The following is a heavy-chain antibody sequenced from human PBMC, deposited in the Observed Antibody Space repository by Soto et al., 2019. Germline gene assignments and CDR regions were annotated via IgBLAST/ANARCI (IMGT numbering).Heavy chain of an antibody. Sequence: PSETLSLTCSVSGGSISGNFWSWIRQPPGKGLEWIGFIYYSGNTNYNPSLKSRVTMLVDTSKNQFSLKLRSVTGADTAVYFCARHDFGDNRLIGMAFDMWGQGTMVTVSS. D-gene: IGHD4-17*01. CDR1: GGSISGNF. J-gene: IGHJ3*02. V-gene: IGHV4-59*08. CDR3: ARHDFGDNRLIGMAFDM. CDR2: IYYSGNT.